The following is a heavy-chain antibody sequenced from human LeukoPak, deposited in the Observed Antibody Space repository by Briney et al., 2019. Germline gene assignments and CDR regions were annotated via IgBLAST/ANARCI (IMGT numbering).Heavy chain of an antibody. CDR1: GFTFSSYA. D-gene: IGHD5-12*01. CDR3: AKDQTGVAYYFDY. J-gene: IGHJ4*02. V-gene: IGHV3-23*01. Sequence: PGGSLRLSCAASGFTFSSYAMSWVRQAPGKGLEWVSGISGSGGSTYYADSVKGRFTIPRDNSKNTLYLQMNSLRAEDTAVYYCAKDQTGVAYYFDYWGQGTLVTVSS. CDR2: ISGSGGST.